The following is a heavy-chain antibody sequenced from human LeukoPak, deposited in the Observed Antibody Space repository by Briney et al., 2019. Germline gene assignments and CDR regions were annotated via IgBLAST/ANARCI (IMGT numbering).Heavy chain of an antibody. CDR1: GLTFSSYA. CDR3: ARDLVGVLTGVFDY. CDR2: ISYDGSNK. V-gene: IGHV3-30*04. J-gene: IGHJ4*02. D-gene: IGHD3-9*01. Sequence: GGSLRLSCAASGLTFSSYAMHWVRQAPGKGLEWVAVISYDGSNKYYADSVKGRFTISRDNSKNTLYLQMNSLRAEDTAVYYCARDLVGVLTGVFDYWGQGTLVTVSS.